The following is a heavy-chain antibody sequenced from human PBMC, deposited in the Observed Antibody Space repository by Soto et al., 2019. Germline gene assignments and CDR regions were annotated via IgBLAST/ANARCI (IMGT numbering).Heavy chain of an antibody. Sequence: QVQLQESGPGLVKPSQTLSLTCTVSGGSISSGSYYWSWIRQHPGKGLEWIGYIYYSGSTYYNPSRKSRVTISVDTSKNQFALKLSAVTAADTAVYYCARDLNGAGNLDYWGQGTLVTVSS. D-gene: IGHD3-10*01. CDR2: IYYSGST. CDR1: GGSISSGSYY. J-gene: IGHJ4*02. V-gene: IGHV4-31*03. CDR3: ARDLNGAGNLDY.